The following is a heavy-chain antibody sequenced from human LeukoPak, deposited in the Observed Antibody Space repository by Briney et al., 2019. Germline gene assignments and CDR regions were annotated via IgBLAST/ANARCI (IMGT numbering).Heavy chain of an antibody. J-gene: IGHJ3*02. CDR1: GFTFSSYA. CDR3: ARETSMIRGVIYAFDI. Sequence: PGGSLRLSCAASGFTFSSYAMSWVRQAPWKGLEWVSAISGSGGSTYYADSVKGRFTISRDNSKNTLYLQMNSLRAEDTAVYYCARETSMIRGVIYAFDIWGQGTMVTVSS. CDR2: ISGSGGST. V-gene: IGHV3-23*01. D-gene: IGHD3-10*01.